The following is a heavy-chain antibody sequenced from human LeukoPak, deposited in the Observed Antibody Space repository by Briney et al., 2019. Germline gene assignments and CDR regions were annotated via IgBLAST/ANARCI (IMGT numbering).Heavy chain of an antibody. CDR1: GGSISSYY. CDR3: ARVRARGFGVVIGFDY. J-gene: IGHJ4*02. CDR2: IYTSGST. Sequence: SETLSLTCTVSGGSISSYYWSWIRQPAGKGLEWIGRIYTSGSTNYNPSLKSRVTMSVDTSKNQFSLKLSSVTAADTAVYYCARVRARGFGVVIGFDYWGQGTLVTVSS. V-gene: IGHV4-4*07. D-gene: IGHD3-3*01.